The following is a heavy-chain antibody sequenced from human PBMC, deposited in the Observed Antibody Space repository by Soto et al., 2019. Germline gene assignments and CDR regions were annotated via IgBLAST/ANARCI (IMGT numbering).Heavy chain of an antibody. CDR3: TKGASTSCFSAFDL. Sequence: VQLVESGGGVVQPGRSLRLSCTASGFTFDDYAMNWVRQAPGKGLEWVSSISWNSGNIVYADSVRGRFTISRDNAKTSLHLQMNSLRAEDTALYYCTKGASTSCFSAFDLWGQGTMDTVSS. CDR1: GFTFDDYA. CDR2: ISWNSGNI. J-gene: IGHJ3*01. V-gene: IGHV3-9*01. D-gene: IGHD2-2*01.